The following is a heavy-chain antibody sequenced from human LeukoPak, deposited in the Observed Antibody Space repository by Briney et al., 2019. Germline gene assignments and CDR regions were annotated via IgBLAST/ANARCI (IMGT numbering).Heavy chain of an antibody. Sequence: SETLSLTCTVSGGSISSYYWSWIRQPAGKGLEWIRRIYTSGSTNYNPSLKSRVTMSVDTSKNQFSLKLSSVTAADTAVYYCARGGDYGDYLYFQHWGQGTLVTVSS. CDR2: IYTSGST. CDR1: GGSISSYY. V-gene: IGHV4-4*07. CDR3: ARGGDYGDYLYFQH. J-gene: IGHJ1*01. D-gene: IGHD4-17*01.